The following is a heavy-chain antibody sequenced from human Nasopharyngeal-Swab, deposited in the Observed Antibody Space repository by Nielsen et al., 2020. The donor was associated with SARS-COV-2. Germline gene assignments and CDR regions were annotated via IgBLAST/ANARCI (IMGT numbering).Heavy chain of an antibody. CDR3: ARCLSGIVPAPILDLGAYYSYYYMDV. V-gene: IGHV4-34*01. D-gene: IGHD2-2*01. CDR2: IYHSGST. Sequence: WIRQPPGKGLEWIGEIYHSGSTNYNPSLKSRVTISVDTSKDQFSLKLSSVTAADTAVYYCARCLSGIVPAPILDLGAYYSYYYMDVWGKGTTVTVSS. J-gene: IGHJ6*03.